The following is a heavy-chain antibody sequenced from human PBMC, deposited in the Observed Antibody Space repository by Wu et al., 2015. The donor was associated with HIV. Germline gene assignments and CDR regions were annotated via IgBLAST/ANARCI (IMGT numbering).Heavy chain of an antibody. CDR3: ARTRNYYFGMDV. CDR2: INPNSGGT. V-gene: IGHV1-2*02. CDR1: GYTFTGYY. D-gene: IGHD1-14*01. J-gene: IGHJ6*02. Sequence: QVQLVQSGAEVKKPGASVKVSCKASGYTFTGYYIHWVRQAPGQGLEWMGWINPNSGGTNYAQKFQGRVTMTRDTSISTTYMELTRLTSDDTAVYFCARTRNYYFGMDVWGQGTTVTVSS.